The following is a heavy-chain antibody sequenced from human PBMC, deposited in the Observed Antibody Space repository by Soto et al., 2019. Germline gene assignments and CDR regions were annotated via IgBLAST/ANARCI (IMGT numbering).Heavy chain of an antibody. D-gene: IGHD2-15*01. Sequence: QVQLVQSGAEVKKPGSSVKVSCKASGGTFSSYTISWVRQAPGQGLEWMGRIIPILGIANYAQQFQGRVTITADKGTSTAYMGLSSRRSETTAVNYCATEESDCSGGIWPPFDYWGQGTLVIVSS. CDR3: ATEESDCSGGIWPPFDY. J-gene: IGHJ4*02. V-gene: IGHV1-69*08. CDR1: GGTFSSYT. CDR2: IIPILGIA.